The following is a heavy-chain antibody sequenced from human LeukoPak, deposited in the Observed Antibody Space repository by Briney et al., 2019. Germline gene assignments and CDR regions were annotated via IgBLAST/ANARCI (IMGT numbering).Heavy chain of an antibody. D-gene: IGHD3-22*01. CDR2: INPNSGGT. CDR3: ARDDSSGYYYGY. J-gene: IGHJ4*02. Sequence: GASVKVSCKASGYTFTGYYMHWVRQAPGQGLEWMGWINPNSGGTNYAQKFQGRVTMTRDTSISTAYMELSRLRSDDTAVYYYARDDSSGYYYGYWGQGTLVTVSS. CDR1: GYTFTGYY. V-gene: IGHV1-2*02.